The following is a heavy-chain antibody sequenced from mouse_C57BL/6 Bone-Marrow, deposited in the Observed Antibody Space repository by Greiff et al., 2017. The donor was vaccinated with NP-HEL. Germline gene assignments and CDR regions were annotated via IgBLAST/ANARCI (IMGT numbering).Heavy chain of an antibody. CDR3: ARGRAMVTTFWFAY. J-gene: IGHJ3*01. Sequence: QVQLQQSGAELVKPGASVKISCKASGYAFSSYWLNWVKQRPGKGLEWIGQIYPGDGDTNYNGKFKGKATLTADTSSSTAYMQLSSLTSEDSAVDVGARGRAMVTTFWFAYWGQGTLVTVSA. D-gene: IGHD2-1*01. V-gene: IGHV1-80*01. CDR1: GYAFSSYW. CDR2: IYPGDGDT.